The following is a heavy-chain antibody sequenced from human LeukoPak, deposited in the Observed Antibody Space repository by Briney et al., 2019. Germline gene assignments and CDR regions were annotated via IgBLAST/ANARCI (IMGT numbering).Heavy chain of an antibody. D-gene: IGHD1-26*01. CDR1: GGSFSGYY. V-gene: IGHV4-34*01. CDR3: ARGFGFDRGSYFDY. Sequence: SETLSLTCAVYGGSFSGYYWSWIRQPPGKGLEWIGEINHSGSTNYNPSLKSRVTISVDTPKNQFSLKLSSVTAADTAVYYCARGFGFDRGSYFDYWGQGTLVTVSS. J-gene: IGHJ4*02. CDR2: INHSGST.